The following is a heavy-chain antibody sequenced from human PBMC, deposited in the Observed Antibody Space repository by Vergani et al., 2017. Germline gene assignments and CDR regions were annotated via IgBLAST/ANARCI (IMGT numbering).Heavy chain of an antibody. Sequence: EVQLVESGGGLVQPGRSLRLSCGASEFTFDDYAMHWVRQAPGKGLEWVSGISWNSGTIGYADSVKGRFTISRDNAKKSLYLQMNSLRAADTALYYCAKDISHWNYAGGRYFDYWGQGTLVTVSS. CDR3: AKDISHWNYAGGRYFDY. J-gene: IGHJ4*02. V-gene: IGHV3-9*01. CDR1: EFTFDDYA. D-gene: IGHD1-7*01. CDR2: ISWNSGTI.